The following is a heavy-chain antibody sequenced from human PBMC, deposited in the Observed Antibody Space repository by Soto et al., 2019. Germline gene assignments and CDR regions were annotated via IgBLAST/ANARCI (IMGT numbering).Heavy chain of an antibody. CDR3: ATAYVYDFENSNYYRDAFDI. V-gene: IGHV5-51*01. D-gene: IGHD3-22*01. CDR2: MYPADSDI. Sequence: GESLKISCKASGYSFPFPWIGWVRQMPGKGLEWMAIMYPADSDIRYSPSFEAHVTISADKSTSTAFLQWSSLKASDTAIYYCATAYVYDFENSNYYRDAFDIWGQGTLVT. CDR1: GYSFPFPW. J-gene: IGHJ3*02.